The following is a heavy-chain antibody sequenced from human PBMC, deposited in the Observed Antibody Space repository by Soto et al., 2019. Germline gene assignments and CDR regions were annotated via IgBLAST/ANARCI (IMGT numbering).Heavy chain of an antibody. V-gene: IGHV3-23*01. CDR2: ISGSGSST. J-gene: IGHJ3*02. Sequence: EGQLLESGGGLVQPGGSMRLSCAASGFTFSSYAMSWVRQAPGKGLEWVSAISGSGSSTYYADSVKGRFTISRDNSKNTLYLQMNSMRADDTAVYYGAKEPVVGRGIAFDIWGQGTIVTVSS. CDR3: AKEPVVGRGIAFDI. CDR1: GFTFSSYA. D-gene: IGHD3-22*01.